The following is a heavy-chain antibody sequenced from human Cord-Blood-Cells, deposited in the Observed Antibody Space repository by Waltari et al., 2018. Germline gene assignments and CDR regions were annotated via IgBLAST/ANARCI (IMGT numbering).Heavy chain of an antibody. D-gene: IGHD6-13*01. CDR1: GFPFSDYY. Sequence: QVQLVESGGGLVKPGGYLRLSCEASGFPFSDYYMSCIRQAPGKGLEWVSYISSSGSTIYYADSVKGRFTISRDNAKNSLYLQMNSLRAEDTAVYYCARSIAADAFDIWGQGTMVTVSS. V-gene: IGHV3-11*01. CDR2: ISSSGSTI. CDR3: ARSIAADAFDI. J-gene: IGHJ3*02.